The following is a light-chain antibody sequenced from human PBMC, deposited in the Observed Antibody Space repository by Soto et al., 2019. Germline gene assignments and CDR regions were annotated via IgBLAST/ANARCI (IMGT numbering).Light chain of an antibody. Sequence: EIVMTQSPATLYVSPGERATLSCRASQSVSSNLAWYQQKPGQAPRLLIYGPSTRATGIPARFSGSGSGTEFTLTISSLQSEDFAVYYCQQYNNWPGTFGQGTKVEIK. J-gene: IGKJ1*01. CDR3: QQYNNWPGT. V-gene: IGKV3-15*01. CDR2: GPS. CDR1: QSVSSN.